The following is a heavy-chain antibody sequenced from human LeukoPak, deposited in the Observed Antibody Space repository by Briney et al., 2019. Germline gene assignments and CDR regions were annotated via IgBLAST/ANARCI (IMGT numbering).Heavy chain of an antibody. CDR1: GFTFRSFW. CDR3: IRGMGDY. CDR2: IDIDGRII. Sequence: PGGSLRLSCLASGFTFRSFWMHWVRHVPGKGLMWVSRIDIDGRIITYADSVKGRFTISRDNANNILYLQMNSLRVEDTAIYYCIRGMGDYWGQGSLVTVSS. V-gene: IGHV3-74*03. D-gene: IGHD3-10*01. J-gene: IGHJ4*02.